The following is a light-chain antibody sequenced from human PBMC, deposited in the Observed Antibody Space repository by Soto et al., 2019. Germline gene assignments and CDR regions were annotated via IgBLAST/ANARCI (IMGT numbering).Light chain of an antibody. J-gene: IGLJ2*01. CDR2: STD. Sequence: QSVLTQSPSASGTPGQRVTVSCSGSSSNIGTNYVYWYQQLPGTAPKVLIYSTDKRPSGVPDRFSGSKSGTSASLAISGLRSEDEADYYCAAWDDSVSGPVFGGGTKLT. V-gene: IGLV1-47*01. CDR1: SSNIGTNY. CDR3: AAWDDSVSGPV.